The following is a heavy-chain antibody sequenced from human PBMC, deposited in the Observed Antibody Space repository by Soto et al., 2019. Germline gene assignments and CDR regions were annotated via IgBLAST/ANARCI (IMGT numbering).Heavy chain of an antibody. CDR2: IYHSGST. CDR1: SGSISSSNW. V-gene: IGHV4-4*02. J-gene: IGHJ6*03. CDR3: ARGIVLMVYAIKAYYYYYYMDV. Sequence: SETLSLTCAVSSGSISSSNWWSWVRQPPGKGLEWIGEIYHSGSTNYNPSLKSRVTISVDKSKNQFSLKLSSVTAADTAVYYCARGIVLMVYAIKAYYYYYYMDVWGKGTTVTVSS. D-gene: IGHD2-8*01.